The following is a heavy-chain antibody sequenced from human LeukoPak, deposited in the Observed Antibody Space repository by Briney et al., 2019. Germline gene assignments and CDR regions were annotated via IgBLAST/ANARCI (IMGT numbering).Heavy chain of an antibody. CDR1: GCTFSNYA. V-gene: IGHV3-23*01. Sequence: GASLRLSCAGSGCTFSNYAMSWVRQAPGKGLEWVSAITGSGGNTYYADSVKGRFTISRDNSKNTLYLQMNSLRDEDTAVYYCAKWGDFDVLTGYYVPDFWGQGTLVTVSS. CDR2: ITGSGGNT. J-gene: IGHJ4*02. D-gene: IGHD3-9*01. CDR3: AKWGDFDVLTGYYVPDF.